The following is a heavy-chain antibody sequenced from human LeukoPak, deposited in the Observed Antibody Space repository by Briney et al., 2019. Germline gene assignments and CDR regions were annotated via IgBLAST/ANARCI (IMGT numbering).Heavy chain of an antibody. V-gene: IGHV1-69*02. J-gene: IGHJ4*02. D-gene: IGHD6-13*01. CDR3: ARGYIAAAGTGY. Sequence: SVKVSCKASGHTFTSYYMHWVRQAPGQGLEWMGRIIPILGIANYAQKFQGRVTITADKSTSIAYMELSRLRSDDTAVYYCARGYIAAAGTGYWGQGTLVTVSS. CDR2: IIPILGIA. CDR1: GHTFTSYY.